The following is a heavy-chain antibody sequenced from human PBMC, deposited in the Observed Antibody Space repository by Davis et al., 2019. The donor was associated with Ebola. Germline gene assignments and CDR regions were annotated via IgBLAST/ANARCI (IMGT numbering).Heavy chain of an antibody. CDR2: IIPIFGTA. Sequence: AASVKVSCKASGYTFTGYYMHWVRQAPGQGLEWMGGIIPIFGTANYAQKFQGRVTITADESTSTAYMELSSLRSEDTAVYYCARVGGSTSDLYYYYGMDVWGQGTTVTVSS. V-gene: IGHV1-69*13. CDR3: ARVGGSTSDLYYYYGMDV. D-gene: IGHD2-2*01. J-gene: IGHJ6*02. CDR1: GYTFTGYY.